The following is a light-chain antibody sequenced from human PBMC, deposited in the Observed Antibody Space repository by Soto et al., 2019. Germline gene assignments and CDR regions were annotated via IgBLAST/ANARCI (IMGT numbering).Light chain of an antibody. V-gene: IGKV3-11*01. CDR1: QSVASY. Sequence: ESVLTQSPATLGLSPGERATLSCRASQSVASYLAWYQQKPGQAPRLLIYEASNRATGIPARFSGSGSGTDFTLTISSLEPEDFAVYYCQQRSSWPATFGQGTKVDSK. J-gene: IGKJ1*01. CDR3: QQRSSWPAT. CDR2: EAS.